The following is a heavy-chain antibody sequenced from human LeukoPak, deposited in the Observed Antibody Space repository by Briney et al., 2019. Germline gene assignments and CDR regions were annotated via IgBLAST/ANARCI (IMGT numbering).Heavy chain of an antibody. CDR1: GYSFTSYW. Sequence: GESLRISCKGSGYSFTSYWNSWVRQMPGKGLEWMGRIDPSDSYTNYSPSFQGHVTISADKSISTAYLQWSSLEASDTAMYYCASGVGATLDYWGQGTLVTVSS. V-gene: IGHV5-10-1*01. CDR2: IDPSDSYT. J-gene: IGHJ4*02. CDR3: ASGVGATLDY. D-gene: IGHD1-26*01.